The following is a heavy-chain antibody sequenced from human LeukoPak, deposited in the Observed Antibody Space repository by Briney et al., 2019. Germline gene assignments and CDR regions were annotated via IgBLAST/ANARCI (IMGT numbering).Heavy chain of an antibody. CDR2: ISAYNGNT. Sequence: ASVKVSCKASGYNFTSYGISWVRQAPGQGLEWMGWISAYNGNTNYAQKLQGRVTMTTDTSTSTAYMELRSLRSDDTAVYYCARGRQLVPNNWFDPWGQGTLVTVSS. V-gene: IGHV1-18*01. D-gene: IGHD6-6*01. CDR3: ARGRQLVPNNWFDP. CDR1: GYNFTSYG. J-gene: IGHJ5*02.